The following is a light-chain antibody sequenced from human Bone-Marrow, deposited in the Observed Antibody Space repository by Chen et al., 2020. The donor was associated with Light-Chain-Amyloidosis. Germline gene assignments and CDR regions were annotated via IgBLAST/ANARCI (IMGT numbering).Light chain of an antibody. Sequence: QSALTQPPSASGTPGQRVTISCSGATSNIGSNDVHCYQHLPGAAPKLLIYRIHQRPSGVPDRFSGSTSGTTASLVISGLRSEDEGDYYCVTWDDRLDNWMFGGGTKLTVL. CDR3: VTWDDRLDNWM. J-gene: IGLJ3*02. V-gene: IGLV1-47*01. CDR1: TSNIGSND. CDR2: RIH.